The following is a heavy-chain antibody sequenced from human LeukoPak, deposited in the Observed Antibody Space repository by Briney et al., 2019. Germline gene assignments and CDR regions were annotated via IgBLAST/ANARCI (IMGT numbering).Heavy chain of an antibody. CDR3: ARESSAVAPTMIRDWLDP. J-gene: IGHJ5*02. Sequence: PSEPLSLTCDVSGYSINFGHLWGWIRQPPGKGLEWIASINHSGRTYYTPSLKSRVTISVDTLKNQFSLNVTSVTAEDTAIYFCARESSAVAPTMIRDWLDPWGQGTLVTVSS. V-gene: IGHV4-38-2*02. CDR1: GYSINFGHL. D-gene: IGHD3-22*01. CDR2: INHSGRT.